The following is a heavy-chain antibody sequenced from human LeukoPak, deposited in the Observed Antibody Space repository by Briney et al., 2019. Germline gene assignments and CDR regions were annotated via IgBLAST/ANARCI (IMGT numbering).Heavy chain of an antibody. V-gene: IGHV3-23*01. CDR3: AKDFSSFGYFDY. CDR1: GFTFNNYA. CDR2: ISGRGGST. D-gene: IGHD3-10*01. J-gene: IGHJ4*02. Sequence: EGSLRLSCAASGFTFNNYAMSWVRQAPGKGLEWVSTISGRGGSTYYADSVKGRFTISRDNSKNTLYLQMNSLRAEDTAVYYCAKDFSSFGYFDYWGQGTLVTVSS.